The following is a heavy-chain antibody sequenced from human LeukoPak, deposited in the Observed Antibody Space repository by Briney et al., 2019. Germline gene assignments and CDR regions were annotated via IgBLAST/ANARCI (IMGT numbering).Heavy chain of an antibody. CDR3: ARHIGWGVGRFDY. J-gene: IGHJ4*02. V-gene: IGHV4-59*08. CDR1: GGSTNTYF. D-gene: IGHD3-10*01. Sequence: SETLSLTCSVSGGSTNTYFWSWIRQPPGRGLEWIGYMYYSGSSNYNTSLKRRATISVDTSKNQFSPRLNSVTAADTAVYYCARHIGWGVGRFDYWGQGNLVTVSA. CDR2: MYYSGSS.